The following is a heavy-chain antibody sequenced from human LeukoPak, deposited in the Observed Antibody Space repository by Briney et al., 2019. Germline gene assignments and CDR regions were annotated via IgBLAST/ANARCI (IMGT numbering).Heavy chain of an antibody. Sequence: ASVKVSCKASGYTFTGYYMHWVRQAPGQGLEWMGWINPNSGGTNYAQKFQGWVTMTRDTSISTAYMELSRLRSDDTAVYYCARGWVTSSAGEAGYYFDYWGQGTLVTVSS. CDR2: INPNSGGT. J-gene: IGHJ4*02. CDR1: GYTFTGYY. D-gene: IGHD3-22*01. V-gene: IGHV1-2*04. CDR3: ARGWVTSSAGEAGYYFDY.